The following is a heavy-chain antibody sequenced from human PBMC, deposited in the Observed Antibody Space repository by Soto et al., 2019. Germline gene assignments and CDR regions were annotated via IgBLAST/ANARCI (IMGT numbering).Heavy chain of an antibody. J-gene: IGHJ5*02. CDR2: IKQDGSEK. D-gene: IGHD6-19*01. CDR3: ARDQSSSRSKQWLGGVYNWFDP. Sequence: GGSLRLSCAASGFTFSSYWVSWVRQAPGKGLEWVANIKQDGSEKYYVDSVKGRFTISRDNAKNSLYLQMNSLRAEDTAVYYCARDQSSSRSKQWLGGVYNWFDPWGQGTLVTVSS. CDR1: GFTFSSYW. V-gene: IGHV3-7*03.